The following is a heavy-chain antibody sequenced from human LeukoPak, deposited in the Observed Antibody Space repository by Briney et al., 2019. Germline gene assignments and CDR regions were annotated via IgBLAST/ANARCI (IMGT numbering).Heavy chain of an antibody. CDR3: ARDERSLVAGGILDY. CDR2: INPNSGGT. J-gene: IGHJ4*02. Sequence: ASVKVSCKASGYTFTDYYIHWVRQAPGQGLEWMGWINPNSGGTNYAQKFQDRVTMTSDTSITTAYMELSRLRSDDTAVYCCARDERSLVAGGILDYWGQGTLVTVSS. V-gene: IGHV1-2*02. D-gene: IGHD3-10*01. CDR1: GYTFTDYY.